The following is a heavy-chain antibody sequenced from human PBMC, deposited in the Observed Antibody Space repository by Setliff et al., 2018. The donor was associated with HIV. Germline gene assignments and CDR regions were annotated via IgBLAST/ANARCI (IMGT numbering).Heavy chain of an antibody. J-gene: IGHJ4*02. CDR2: ITGSSDTI. CDR1: GFTFSSYE. D-gene: IGHD3-3*01. V-gene: IGHV3-48*03. CDR3: VKDVLKFWSGSGALDF. Sequence: PGGSLRLSCAASGFTFSSYEMDWFRQAPGKGLEWVSYITGSSDTIYYVDSVKGRFTISRDNAKNSLYLQMNSLRDEDTAVYYCVKDVLKFWSGSGALDFWGPGTPVTVSS.